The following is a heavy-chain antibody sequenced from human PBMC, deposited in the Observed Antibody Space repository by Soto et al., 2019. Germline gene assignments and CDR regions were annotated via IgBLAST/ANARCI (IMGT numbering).Heavy chain of an antibody. V-gene: IGHV3-23*01. CDR1: GLTFSTYG. CDR3: AKEGTTVGRFFDH. J-gene: IGHJ4*01. D-gene: IGHD4-17*01. CDR2: ISGGGITT. Sequence: DVQLLESGGDLVQPGGSLKLSCATSGLTFSTYGMNWVRQAPGKGLEWVAGISGGGITTYYADSVKGRFSISRDNSKNTLLLEMNSLRVEDTALYYCAKEGTTVGRFFDHWGRGTLVTVSS.